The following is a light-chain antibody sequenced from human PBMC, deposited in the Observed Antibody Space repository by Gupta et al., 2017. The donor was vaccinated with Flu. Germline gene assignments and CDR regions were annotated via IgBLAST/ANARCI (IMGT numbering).Light chain of an antibody. V-gene: IGKV3-15*01. CDR3: QQYSSWPLT. CDR1: QSVRNN. CDR2: GVS. Sequence: ETVITQSPATLSVSPGERATLSCRASQSVRNNYLGWYQQKPGQAPRLLIYGVSTRANGGPARFSGSGSGTEVTLIISSLQSEDFAVYFCQQYSSWPLTFGGGTKVEIK. J-gene: IGKJ4*01.